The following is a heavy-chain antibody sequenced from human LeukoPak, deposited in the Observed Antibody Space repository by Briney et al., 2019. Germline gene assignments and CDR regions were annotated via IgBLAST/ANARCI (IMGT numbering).Heavy chain of an antibody. D-gene: IGHD6-19*01. J-gene: IGHJ5*01. Sequence: PGGSLRLSCAASGFSFRTHWMHWVRQASGTGLVWVSRINSDGNNTNYAESVKGRFTISRDNAKNTLYLQMNSLRAEDSAVYYCARDNAPQTYSSGWYGSWGQGALVTVSS. CDR2: INSDGNNT. V-gene: IGHV3-74*01. CDR1: GFSFRTHW. CDR3: ARDNAPQTYSSGWYGS.